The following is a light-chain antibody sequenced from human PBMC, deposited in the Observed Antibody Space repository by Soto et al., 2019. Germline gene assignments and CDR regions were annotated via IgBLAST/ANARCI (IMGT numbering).Light chain of an antibody. V-gene: IGKV3-20*01. CDR2: DAS. Sequence: MSQSPATLSVSPGERVTLSCRASQTVISSSLAWFQQKPGQAPRLLIYDASNRATGIPDRFSGSGSGTDFTLTISRLEPEDFAVYFCQQYGSSPTWTFGQGTKVDIK. CDR3: QQYGSSPTWT. J-gene: IGKJ1*01. CDR1: QTVISSS.